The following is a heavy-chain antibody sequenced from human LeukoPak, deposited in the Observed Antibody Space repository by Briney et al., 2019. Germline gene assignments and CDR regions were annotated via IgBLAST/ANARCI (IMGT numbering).Heavy chain of an antibody. J-gene: IGHJ4*02. D-gene: IGHD2-21*02. CDR3: ATDLFPNIVVVTAN. Sequence: GASVKVSCKVPGYTLTELSMHWVRQAPGKGLEWVGGFDPEDGETIYAQKFQGRVTMTEDTSTDTAYMELSSLRSEDTAVYYCATDLFPNIVVVTANWGQGTLVTVSS. CDR1: GYTLTELS. CDR2: FDPEDGET. V-gene: IGHV1-24*01.